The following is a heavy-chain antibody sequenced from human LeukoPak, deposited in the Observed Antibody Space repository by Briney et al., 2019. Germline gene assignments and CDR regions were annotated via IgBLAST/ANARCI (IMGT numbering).Heavy chain of an antibody. V-gene: IGHV3-23*01. J-gene: IGHJ4*02. Sequence: GGSLRLSCAASGFSVSSNYMSWVRQAPGKGLEWVSAISGSGGSTYYADSVKGRFTISRDNSKNTLYLQMNSLRAEDTAVYYCAKDRYCSSTSCYVADYWGQGTLVTVSS. CDR1: GFSVSSNY. CDR3: AKDRYCSSTSCYVADY. CDR2: ISGSGGST. D-gene: IGHD2-2*01.